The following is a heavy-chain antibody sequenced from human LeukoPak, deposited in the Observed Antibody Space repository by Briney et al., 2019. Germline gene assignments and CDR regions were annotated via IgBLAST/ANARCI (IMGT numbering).Heavy chain of an antibody. CDR2: INHSGST. D-gene: IGHD4-11*01. J-gene: IGHJ5*02. Sequence: PSETLSLTCAVYGGSFSGYYWSWIRQPPGKGLEWIGEINHSGSTNYNPSLKSRVTISVDTSKNQFSLKLSSVTAADTAVYYCASGATVTSIGSRNKAFDPRGQGTLVTVSS. CDR1: GGSFSGYY. V-gene: IGHV4-34*01. CDR3: ASGATVTSIGSRNKAFDP.